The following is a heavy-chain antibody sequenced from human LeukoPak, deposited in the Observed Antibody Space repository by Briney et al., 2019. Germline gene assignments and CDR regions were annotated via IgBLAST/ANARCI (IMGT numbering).Heavy chain of an antibody. Sequence: SETLSLTCSVSGGSIRSSSYYWGWIRQPPGKGLEWIGSVYYSGSTYYNPSLKSRVAMSIDTSKSQFSLKLGSVTAADTAVYYCATDAAAGTMWGQGTLVTVSS. V-gene: IGHV4-39*07. CDR2: VYYSGST. CDR3: ATDAAAGTM. CDR1: GGSIRSSSYY. J-gene: IGHJ4*02. D-gene: IGHD6-13*01.